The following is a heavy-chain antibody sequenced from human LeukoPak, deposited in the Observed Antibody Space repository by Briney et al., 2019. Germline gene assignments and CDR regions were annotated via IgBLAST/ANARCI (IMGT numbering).Heavy chain of an antibody. D-gene: IGHD3-10*01. V-gene: IGHV3-30*18. J-gene: IGHJ4*02. CDR3: AKDRGWFGELLQAILDY. CDR2: ILYDGSNK. CDR1: GFTFSSYG. Sequence: GGSLRLSCAASGFTFSSYGMRWVRQAPGKGLEWGAVILYDGSNKYYADSVKGRFTISRDNSKNTPYLQMNSLRAEDTAVYYCAKDRGWFGELLQAILDYWGQGTLVTVSS.